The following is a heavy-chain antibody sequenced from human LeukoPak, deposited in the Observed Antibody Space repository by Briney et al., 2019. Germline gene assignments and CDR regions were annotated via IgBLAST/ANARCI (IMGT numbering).Heavy chain of an antibody. CDR2: IHPSGML. J-gene: IGHJ4*02. CDR1: GASFSSGDQY. V-gene: IGHV4-31*03. D-gene: IGHD3-22*01. CDR3: SRGLDSRKLGY. Sequence: SQTLSLTCTVSGASFSSGDQYWNWIRQSPGKGLEWIGSIHPSGMLYNNPSLESRVTISIDTSKDQFSLNLNSVTAADTAVYFCSRGLDSRKLGYWGQGTLVTVSS.